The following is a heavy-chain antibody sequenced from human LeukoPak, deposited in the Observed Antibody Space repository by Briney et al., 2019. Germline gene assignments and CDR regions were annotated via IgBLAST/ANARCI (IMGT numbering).Heavy chain of an antibody. D-gene: IGHD6-19*01. CDR3: AREGYSSGWFRL. J-gene: IGHJ4*02. CDR1: GFTVSSKY. CDR2: ILTAGKT. V-gene: IGHV3-53*01. Sequence: GGSLRLSCAASGFTVSSKYMTWVRQAPGKGLEWVSVILTAGKTYYADSVKGRFTISRDDSKNMVYLQMNSLRTEDTAVYFCAREGYSSGWFRLWGQGTLVTVSS.